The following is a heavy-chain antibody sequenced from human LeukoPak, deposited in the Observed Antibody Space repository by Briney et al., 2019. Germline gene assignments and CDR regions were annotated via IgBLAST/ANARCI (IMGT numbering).Heavy chain of an antibody. D-gene: IGHD3-10*01. CDR2: INHSGST. J-gene: IGHJ5*02. Sequence: PSETLSLTCAVYGGSFSGRYWSWIRQPPGKGLEWIGEINHSGSTNYNPSLKSRVTFSVDTSKNQFSLKLSSVTAADTAVYYCARGEIFYYGSGSYYAPFDPWGQGTLVTVSS. CDR1: GGSFSGRY. V-gene: IGHV4-34*01. CDR3: ARGEIFYYGSGSYYAPFDP.